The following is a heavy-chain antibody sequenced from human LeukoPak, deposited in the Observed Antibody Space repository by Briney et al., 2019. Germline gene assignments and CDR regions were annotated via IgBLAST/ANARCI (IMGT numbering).Heavy chain of an antibody. CDR2: IGAYNGNT. Sequence: GASVKVSCKASGYTFTGYYMHWVRQAPGQGLEWMGWIGAYNGNTNYAQKLQGRVTMTTDTSTSTGYMELRSLRSDDTAVYYCARALAGGDYVSPDYWGQGTLVTVSS. CDR1: GYTFTGYY. D-gene: IGHD4-17*01. J-gene: IGHJ4*02. V-gene: IGHV1-18*04. CDR3: ARALAGGDYVSPDY.